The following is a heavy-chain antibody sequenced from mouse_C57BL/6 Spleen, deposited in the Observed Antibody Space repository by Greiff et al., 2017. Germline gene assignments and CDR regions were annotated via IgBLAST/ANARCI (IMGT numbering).Heavy chain of an antibody. CDR2: INPSTGGT. J-gene: IGHJ4*01. V-gene: IGHV1-42*01. D-gene: IGHD4-1*01. Sequence: VQLQQSGPELVKPGASVKISCKASGYSFTGYYMNWVKQSPEKSLEWIGGINPSTGGTTYNQKFKAKATLTVDKSSSTAYMQLKSLTSEDSAVYYCARGGLGRDAMDYWGQGTSVTVSS. CDR3: ARGGLGRDAMDY. CDR1: GYSFTGYY.